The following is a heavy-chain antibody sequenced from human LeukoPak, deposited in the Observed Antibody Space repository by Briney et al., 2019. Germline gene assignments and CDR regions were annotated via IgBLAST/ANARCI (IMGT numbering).Heavy chain of an antibody. Sequence: GGSLRLSCVASGFTFISYAMTWFRQAPGKGLEWVSSFSGGDGSPYHADSVKGRFTISRDNSKSTLYLQMNSLRAEDTAIYYCAKNGWLRSSGLWGDYWGQGALVTVSS. D-gene: IGHD5-12*01. CDR1: GFTFISYA. V-gene: IGHV3-23*01. J-gene: IGHJ4*02. CDR2: FSGGDGSP. CDR3: AKNGWLRSSGLWGDY.